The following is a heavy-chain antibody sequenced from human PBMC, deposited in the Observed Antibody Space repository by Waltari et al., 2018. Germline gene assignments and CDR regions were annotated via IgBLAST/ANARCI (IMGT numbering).Heavy chain of an antibody. CDR2: VYHSGVS. D-gene: IGHD3-9*01. J-gene: IGHJ4*02. V-gene: IGHV4-38-2*02. CDR3: ARDPSDILTGSGYYFDF. CDR1: DYSIASGSF. Sequence: QVQLQESGPGLVKPSETLSLTCTVSDYSIASGSFGGWIRQPPGGGLEWIGSVYHSGVSYYKSSLRSRVTMSVDTSKNQFSLYLSSVTAADTAVYYCARDPSDILTGSGYYFDFWGQGALVTVSS.